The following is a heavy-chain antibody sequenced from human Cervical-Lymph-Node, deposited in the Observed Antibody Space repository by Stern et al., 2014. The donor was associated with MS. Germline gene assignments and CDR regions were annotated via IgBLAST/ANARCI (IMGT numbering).Heavy chain of an antibody. V-gene: IGHV4-39*01. CDR3: ARQARRLGLDY. D-gene: IGHD7-27*01. CDR1: GDSISSSAYY. J-gene: IGHJ4*02. Sequence: QLQLQESGPGLVKPSETLSLTCSVSGDSISSSAYYWGWVRQPPGKGLEWIGGTHSSGSTYYNPSLNGRVTISIDISQNQFSLNLSFVPAADTAVYYCARQARRLGLDYWGQGILVIVSS. CDR2: THSSGST.